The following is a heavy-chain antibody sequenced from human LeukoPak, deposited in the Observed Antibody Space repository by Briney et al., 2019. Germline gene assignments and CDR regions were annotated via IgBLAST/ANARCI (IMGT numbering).Heavy chain of an antibody. CDR2: IYHSGST. CDR1: GGSISSYY. Sequence: SETLSLTCTVSGGSISSYYWGWIRQPPGKGLEWIGSIYHSGSTYYNPSLKSRVTISVDTSKNQFSLKLSSVTAADTAVYYCARALRLSGWYPWFDPWGQGTLVTVSS. CDR3: ARALRLSGWYPWFDP. D-gene: IGHD6-19*01. J-gene: IGHJ5*02. V-gene: IGHV4-38-2*02.